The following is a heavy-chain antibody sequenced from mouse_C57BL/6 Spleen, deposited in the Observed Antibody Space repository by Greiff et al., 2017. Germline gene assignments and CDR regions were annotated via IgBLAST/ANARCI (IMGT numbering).Heavy chain of an antibody. V-gene: IGHV1-55*01. CDR1: GYTFTSYW. J-gene: IGHJ2*01. CDR2: IYPGSGST. CDR3: ARSYNSSSYFGY. D-gene: IGHD1-1*01. Sequence: QVQLQQSGAELVKPGASVKLSCKASGYTFTSYWISWVKQRPGQGLEWIGDIYPGSGSTYYNEKFKSKATLTVDTSSSTAYMQLSSLTAEDSSVYYCARSYNSSSYFGYWGQGTTHTVSS.